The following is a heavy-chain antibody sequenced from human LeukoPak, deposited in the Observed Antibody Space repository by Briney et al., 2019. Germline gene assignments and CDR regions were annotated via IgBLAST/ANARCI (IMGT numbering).Heavy chain of an antibody. J-gene: IGHJ4*02. CDR1: GGSISSYY. D-gene: IGHD4-17*01. CDR2: IYYSGST. CDR3: ARDDGDYEHSLDY. Sequence: PSETLSLTCTVSGGSISSYYWGWIRQPPGKGLEWIGYIYYSGSTNYNPSLKSRVTISVDTSKNQFSLKLSSVTAADTAVYYCARDDGDYEHSLDYWGQGTLVTVSS. V-gene: IGHV4-59*01.